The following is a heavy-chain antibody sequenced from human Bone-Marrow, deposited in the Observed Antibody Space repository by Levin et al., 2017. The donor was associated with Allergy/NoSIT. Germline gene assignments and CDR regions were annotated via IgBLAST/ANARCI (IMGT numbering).Heavy chain of an antibody. V-gene: IGHV3-7*01. CDR2: IKQDGSEK. J-gene: IGHJ6*02. CDR3: ARDSSDSSSWYWRAYDYYGMDV. D-gene: IGHD6-13*01. Sequence: GGSLRLSCAASGFTFSSYWMSWVRQAPGKGLEWVANIKQDGSEKYYVDSVKGRFTISRDNAKNSLYLQMNSLRAEDTAVYYCARDSSDSSSWYWRAYDYYGMDVWGQGTTVTVSS. CDR1: GFTFSSYW.